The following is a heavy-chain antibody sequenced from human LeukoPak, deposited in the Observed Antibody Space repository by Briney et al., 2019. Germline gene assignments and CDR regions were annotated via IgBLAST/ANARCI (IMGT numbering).Heavy chain of an antibody. J-gene: IGHJ4*02. Sequence: SETLSLTCAVYGGSFSGYYWSWIRQPPGKGLEWIGEINHSGSTNYNPSLKSRVTISVDTSKNQFSLKLSSVTVADTAVYYCARHSPTYYDFDYWGQGTLVTVSS. CDR2: INHSGST. V-gene: IGHV4-34*01. CDR1: GGSFSGYY. CDR3: ARHSPTYYDFDY. D-gene: IGHD1-26*01.